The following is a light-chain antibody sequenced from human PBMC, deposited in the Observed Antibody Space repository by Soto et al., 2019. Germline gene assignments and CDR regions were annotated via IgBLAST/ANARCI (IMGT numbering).Light chain of an antibody. Sequence: QSVLAQPPSASGTPGQRVTISCSGSNSNIGRNDVTWYQQVPETAPQCLIYSNDQRPSGVPDRISGSRSGTSASLAISGLQSGDEAEYYCAAWDDTLRARVFGGGTKLTV. V-gene: IGLV1-44*01. CDR3: AAWDDTLRARV. CDR2: SND. J-gene: IGLJ2*01. CDR1: NSNIGRND.